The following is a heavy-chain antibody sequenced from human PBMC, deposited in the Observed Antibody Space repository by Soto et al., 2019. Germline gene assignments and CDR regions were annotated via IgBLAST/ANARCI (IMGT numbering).Heavy chain of an antibody. CDR1: GGTFSSYA. CDR2: IIPISGTA. Sequence: QVQLVQSGAEVKKPGSSVKVSCKASGGTFSSYAISWVRQAPGQGLEWMGGIIPISGTANYAQKFQGRVTITADESTRTAYMELSSLRSEDTAVYYCASSQGSSTSLEIYYYYYYGMDVWGQGTTVIVSS. J-gene: IGHJ6*02. D-gene: IGHD2-2*01. CDR3: ASSQGSSTSLEIYYYYYYGMDV. V-gene: IGHV1-69*01.